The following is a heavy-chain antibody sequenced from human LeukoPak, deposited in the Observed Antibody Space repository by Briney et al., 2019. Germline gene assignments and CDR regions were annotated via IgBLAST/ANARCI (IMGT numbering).Heavy chain of an antibody. J-gene: IGHJ4*02. CDR3: AKEEVISGNHGVYFDY. CDR2: IRYDGNSN. D-gene: IGHD3-22*01. V-gene: IGHV3-30*02. CDR1: GFAFRSYG. Sequence: GGSLRLSCAASGFAFRSYGMHWVRQAPGKGLEWVAFIRYDGNSNYYADSVKGRFTISRDNSRSTLYLQMNSLRAEDTAVYYCAKEEVISGNHGVYFDYWGQGTLVTVSS.